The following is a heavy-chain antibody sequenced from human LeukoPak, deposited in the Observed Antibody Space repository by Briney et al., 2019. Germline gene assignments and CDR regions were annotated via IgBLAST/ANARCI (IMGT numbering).Heavy chain of an antibody. CDR1: GGSISSYY. J-gene: IGHJ4*02. D-gene: IGHD6-13*01. V-gene: IGHV4-59*01. Sequence: SETLSLTCTVSGGSISSYYWSWIRQPPGKGLEWIGYIYYSGSTNYNPSLKSRVTISVGTSKNQFSLKLSSVTAADTAVYYCARVYSSSWYDYWGQGTLVTVSS. CDR2: IYYSGST. CDR3: ARVYSSSWYDY.